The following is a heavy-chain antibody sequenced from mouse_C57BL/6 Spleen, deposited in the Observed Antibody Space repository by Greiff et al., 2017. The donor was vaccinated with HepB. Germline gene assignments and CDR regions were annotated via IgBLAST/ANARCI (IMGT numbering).Heavy chain of an antibody. V-gene: IGHV1-43*01. CDR2: INPSTGGT. CDR1: GYSFTGYY. J-gene: IGHJ3*01. D-gene: IGHD1-1*01. CDR3: ANSYYYGSSFAY. Sequence: EVQLQQSGPELVKPGASVKISCKASGYSFTGYYMHWVKQSSEKSLEWIGEINPSTGGTSYNQKFKGKATLTVDKSSSTAYMQLKSLTSEDSAVYYGANSYYYGSSFAYWGQGTLVTVSA.